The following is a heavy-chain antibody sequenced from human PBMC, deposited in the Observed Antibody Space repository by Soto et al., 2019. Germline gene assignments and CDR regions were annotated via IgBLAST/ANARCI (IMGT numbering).Heavy chain of an antibody. J-gene: IGHJ4*02. CDR1: GDSVSSSSGA. V-gene: IGHV6-1*01. D-gene: IGHD3-16*02. Sequence: PSQTLSLTCAISGDSVSSSSGAWNWIRQSPSRGLEWLGRTYYRSKWYNDYAESVKSRIIINPDTSKNQFSLHLNSVTPEDTAVYYCARGSSNFYYWGQRTLVIVSS. CDR2: TYYRSKWYN. CDR3: ARGSSNFYY.